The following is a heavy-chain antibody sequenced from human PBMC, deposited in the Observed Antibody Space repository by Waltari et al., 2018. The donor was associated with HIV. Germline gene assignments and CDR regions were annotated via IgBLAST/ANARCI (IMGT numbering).Heavy chain of an antibody. D-gene: IGHD3-10*01. CDR3: ARTIRAYYYGSGSYSYYYGMDV. CDR2: IYYSGST. V-gene: IGHV4-59*01. Sequence: QVQLQESGPGLAKPSETLSLTCTVSGGSISSYYWSWNRQPPGQGLEWIGYIYYSGSTNYNPSLKSRVTISVDTSKNQFSLKLSSVTAADTAVYYCARTIRAYYYGSGSYSYYYGMDVWGQGTTVTVSS. J-gene: IGHJ6*02. CDR1: GGSISSYY.